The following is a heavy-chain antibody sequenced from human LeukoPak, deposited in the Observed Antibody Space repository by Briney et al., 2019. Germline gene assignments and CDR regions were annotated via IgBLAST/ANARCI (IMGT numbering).Heavy chain of an antibody. J-gene: IGHJ4*02. CDR2: ISGSGYAI. Sequence: GGSPRLSYAASGFTFSDYHISCMRQAPGGGLGGVSHISGSGYAIYHADSVNGRFTISRDNAKNSLYLQMNKLRAVYTAIYCCARLSGTYSRGGDYWGQGTLVTVSS. CDR3: ARLSGTYSRGGDY. V-gene: IGHV3-11*01. D-gene: IGHD1-26*01. CDR1: GFTFSDYH.